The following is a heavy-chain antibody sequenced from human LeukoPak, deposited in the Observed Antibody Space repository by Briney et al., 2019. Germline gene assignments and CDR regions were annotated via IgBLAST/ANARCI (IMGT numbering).Heavy chain of an antibody. D-gene: IGHD3-16*01. CDR2: IYPGDSDT. V-gene: IGHV5-51*01. CDR3: ARRLGNWFDP. Sequence: GESLKISCKGSGYSFSSYWIGWVRQMPGKGLEWMGIIYPGDSDTRYSPSFQGQVTISADRSITTAYVQWSSLQASDTAMYYCARRLGNWFDPWGQGTLVTVSS. J-gene: IGHJ5*02. CDR1: GYSFSSYW.